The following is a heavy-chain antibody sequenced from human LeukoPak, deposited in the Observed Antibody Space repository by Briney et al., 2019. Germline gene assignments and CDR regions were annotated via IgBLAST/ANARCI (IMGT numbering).Heavy chain of an antibody. D-gene: IGHD6-13*01. Sequence: ASVKVSCKASGYTFTGYYMHWVRQAPGQGFEWRGWINPNSGGTNYAQKFQGRVTMTRDTSISTAYMELSRLTSDDTAVYYCARGVAEAVNWFDPWGQGTLVTVSS. V-gene: IGHV1-2*02. CDR1: GYTFTGYY. CDR2: INPNSGGT. J-gene: IGHJ5*02. CDR3: ARGVAEAVNWFDP.